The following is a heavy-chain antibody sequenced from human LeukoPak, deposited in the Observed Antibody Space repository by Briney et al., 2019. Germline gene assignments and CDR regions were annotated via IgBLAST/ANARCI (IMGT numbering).Heavy chain of an antibody. V-gene: IGHV4-39*07. D-gene: IGHD3-9*01. Sequence: SETLSLTCTVSGGSISSSSYYWGWIRQPPGKGLEWIGSIYYSGSTYYNPSLKSRVTISVDTSKNQFSLKLSSVTAADTAVYYCARDQFDWFPSDPWGQGTLVTVPS. J-gene: IGHJ5*02. CDR3: ARDQFDWFPSDP. CDR1: GGSISSSSYY. CDR2: IYYSGST.